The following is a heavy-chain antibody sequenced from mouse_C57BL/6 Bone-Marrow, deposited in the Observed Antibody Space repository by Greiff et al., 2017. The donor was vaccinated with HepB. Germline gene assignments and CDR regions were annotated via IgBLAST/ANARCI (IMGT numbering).Heavy chain of an antibody. CDR3: KHASDSSGLFAY. CDR1: GYTFTDYE. V-gene: IGHV1-15*01. CDR2: IDPETGGT. J-gene: IGHJ3*01. Sequence: QVQLQQSGAELVRPGASVTLSCKASGYTFTDYEMHWVKQTPVHGLEWIGAIDPETGGTAYNQKFKGKAILTADKSSSTAYMALRSLTSEDSAVYYCKHASDSSGLFAYWGQGTLVTVSA. D-gene: IGHD3-2*02.